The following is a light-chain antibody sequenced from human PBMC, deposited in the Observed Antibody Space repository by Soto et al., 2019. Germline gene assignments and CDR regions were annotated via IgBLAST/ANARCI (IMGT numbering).Light chain of an antibody. CDR3: QQRKNWPPIT. Sequence: EIELPQSPATLSLSPGETATLSGRASQNVDKFLAWYQQRPGQPPRLLIFDSSNRATGVPVRFSGSGSGTVFTLTIGSLEPEDSAVYYCQQRKNWPPITVGQGTRLEIK. CDR1: QNVDKF. CDR2: DSS. J-gene: IGKJ5*01. V-gene: IGKV3-11*01.